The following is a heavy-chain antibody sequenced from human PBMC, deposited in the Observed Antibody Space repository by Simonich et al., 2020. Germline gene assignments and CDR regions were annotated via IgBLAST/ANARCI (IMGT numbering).Heavy chain of an antibody. CDR3: ARGKGGKNAFDI. Sequence: QVQLQQWGAGLLKPSETLSLTCAVYGGSFSGYYWSWIRLPPGKGREWMWEINHSGSTNYDPSLKIRGTISVDTYKNQFSLKLSSVTAADTAVYYCARGKGGKNAFDIWGQGTMVTVSS. V-gene: IGHV4-34*01. J-gene: IGHJ3*02. CDR2: INHSGST. CDR1: GGSFSGYY.